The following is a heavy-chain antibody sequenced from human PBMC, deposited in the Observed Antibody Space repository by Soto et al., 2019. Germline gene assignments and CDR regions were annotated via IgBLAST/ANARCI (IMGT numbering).Heavy chain of an antibody. J-gene: IGHJ4*02. Sequence: GGSLRLSCAASGFSFSSYAMHWVRQAPGKGLEWVAVISYDGSNKYSADSVKGRFTISRDNSKNTLYLQMNSLRAEDTAVYYCARDRRWFGELFGYWGQGTLVTVSS. D-gene: IGHD3-10*01. V-gene: IGHV3-30-3*01. CDR1: GFSFSSYA. CDR3: ARDRRWFGELFGY. CDR2: ISYDGSNK.